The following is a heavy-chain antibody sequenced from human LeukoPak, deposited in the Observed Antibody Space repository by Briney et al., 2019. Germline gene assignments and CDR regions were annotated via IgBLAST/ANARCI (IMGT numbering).Heavy chain of an antibody. V-gene: IGHV1-69*04. CDR3: ARDRLGYCSGGSCYTPH. CDR2: IIPILGIA. CDR1: GYTFTSYY. J-gene: IGHJ4*02. D-gene: IGHD2-15*01. Sequence: SVKVSCTASGYTFTSYYMHWVRQAPGQGLEWMGRIIPILGIANYAQKFQGRVTITADKSTSTAYMELSSLRSEDTAVYYCARDRLGYCSGGSCYTPHWGQGTLVTVSS.